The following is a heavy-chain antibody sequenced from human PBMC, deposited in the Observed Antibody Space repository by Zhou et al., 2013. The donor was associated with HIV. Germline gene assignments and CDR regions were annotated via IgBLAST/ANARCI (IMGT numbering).Heavy chain of an antibody. CDR2: IIPMFGTT. CDR1: GGSFTTYG. D-gene: IGHD2-15*01. J-gene: IGHJ3*02. V-gene: IGHV1-69*14. CDR3: ARAFTPYCSGGSCYDAFDI. Sequence: QVQLVQSGAEVRKPASSVRVSCKASGGSFTTYGVSWVRQAPGQGLEWMGGIIPMFGTTKFAQKFQGRVTITADKSTSTAYMELSSLRSEDTAVYYCARAFTPYCSGGSCYDAFDIWGQGTMVTVSS.